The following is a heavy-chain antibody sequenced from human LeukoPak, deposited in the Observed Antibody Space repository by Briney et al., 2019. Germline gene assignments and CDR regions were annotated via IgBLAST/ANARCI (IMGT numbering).Heavy chain of an antibody. V-gene: IGHV1-2*02. CDR3: ARRLVSNAFDI. CDR2: INPNSGGT. Sequence: ASVTVSCMASGYTFTGYYMHWVRQAPGQGLEWMGWINPNSGGTNYAQKFQGRVTMTRDTSISTAYMELSRLRSDDTAVYYCARRLVSNAFDIWGQGTMVTVSS. CDR1: GYTFTGYY. D-gene: IGHD2-21*01. J-gene: IGHJ3*02.